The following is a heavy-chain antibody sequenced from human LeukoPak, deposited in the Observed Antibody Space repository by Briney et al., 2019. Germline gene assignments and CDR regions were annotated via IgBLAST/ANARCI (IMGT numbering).Heavy chain of an antibody. V-gene: IGHV3-21*01. D-gene: IGHD3-10*01. CDR1: GFTFSSYS. J-gene: IGHJ4*02. Sequence: GGSLRLSCAASGFTFSSYSMNWVRQAPGKGLEWVSSISSSSSYIYYADSVKGRFTISRDNAKNSLYLQMNSLRAEDTAVYYCARSSRPRDGGSGSYSLGYWGQGTLVTVSS. CDR2: ISSSSSYI. CDR3: ARSSRPRDGGSGSYSLGY.